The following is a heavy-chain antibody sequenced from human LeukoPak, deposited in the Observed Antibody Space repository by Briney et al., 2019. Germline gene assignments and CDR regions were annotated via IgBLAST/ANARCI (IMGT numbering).Heavy chain of an antibody. V-gene: IGHV4-34*01. CDR1: GGTFSGYY. CDR3: SRAHRWFDP. Sequence: PSETLSLTCAVYGGTFSGYYWSWIRQPPGKGLEWIGEINNSGSTNYNPSLQRRVTISVDTSKNQFSLKLSSGIAADTAVYYCSRAHRWFDPWGQGTLVSLPS. J-gene: IGHJ5*02. CDR2: INNSGST.